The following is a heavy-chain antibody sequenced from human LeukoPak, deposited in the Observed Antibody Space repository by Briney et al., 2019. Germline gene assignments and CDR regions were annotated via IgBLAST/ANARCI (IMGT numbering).Heavy chain of an antibody. CDR3: AYSSSWYDPFDY. CDR2: IIPIFGTA. J-gene: IGHJ4*02. Sequence: SVKVSCKAPGGTFSSYAISWVRQAPGQGLEWMGGIIPIFGTANYAQEFQGRVTITADESTSTAYMELSSLRSEDTAVYYCAYSSSWYDPFDYWGQGTLVTVSS. D-gene: IGHD6-13*01. V-gene: IGHV1-69*13. CDR1: GGTFSSYA.